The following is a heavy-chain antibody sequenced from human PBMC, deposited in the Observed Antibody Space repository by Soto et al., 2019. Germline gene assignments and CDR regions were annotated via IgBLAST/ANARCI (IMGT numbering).Heavy chain of an antibody. D-gene: IGHD3-22*01. V-gene: IGHV3-23*01. J-gene: IGHJ4*02. Sequence: PGGSLRLSCAASGFTFSSYAMSWVRQAPGKGLEWVSAISGSGGSTYYADSVKGRFTISSDNSKNTLYLQMNSLRAEDTAVYYCAKERYYESSGSFDLWGQGTLVTVSA. CDR2: ISGSGGST. CDR1: GFTFSSYA. CDR3: AKERYYESSGSFDL.